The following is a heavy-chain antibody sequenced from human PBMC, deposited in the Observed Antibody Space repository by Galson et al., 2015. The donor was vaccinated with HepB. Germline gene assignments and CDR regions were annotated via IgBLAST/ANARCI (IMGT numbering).Heavy chain of an antibody. CDR3: TRHPCGGDCRGWFDP. D-gene: IGHD2-21*02. V-gene: IGHV3-73*01. CDR2: IRSKANSYAT. Sequence: SLRLSCAASGFTFSGSAMHWVRQASGKGLEWVGRIRSKANSYATAYAASVKGRFTISRDDSKNTAYLQMNSLKTEDTAVYYCTRHPCGGDCRGWFDPWGQGTLVTVSS. J-gene: IGHJ5*02. CDR1: GFTFSGSA.